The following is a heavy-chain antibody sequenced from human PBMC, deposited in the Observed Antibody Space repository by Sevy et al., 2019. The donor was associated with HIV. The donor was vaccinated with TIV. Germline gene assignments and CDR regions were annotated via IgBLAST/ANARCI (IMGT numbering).Heavy chain of an antibody. Sequence: GGSLRLSCAASGFTFSSYAMHWVRQSPGKGLEWVAVISYDGSNKYYADSVKGRFSITRDNSKNTLYLQMNSLRPEDTDVYYCARERGAASFGMDVWGQGTTVTVSS. V-gene: IGHV3-30-3*01. CDR2: ISYDGSNK. J-gene: IGHJ6*02. CDR1: GFTFSSYA. CDR3: ARERGAASFGMDV. D-gene: IGHD3-10*01.